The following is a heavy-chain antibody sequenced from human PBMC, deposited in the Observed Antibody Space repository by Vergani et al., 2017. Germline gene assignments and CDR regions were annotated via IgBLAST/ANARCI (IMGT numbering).Heavy chain of an antibody. CDR2: ISGSGGST. Sequence: EVQLLESGGGLVQPGGSLRLSCAASGFTFSSYAMSWVRQAPGKGLEWVSAISGSGGSTYYADSVKGRFTISRDNSKNTLYLQMNSLRAEDTAVYYCAKVAPQDYYDSSGYPLFDYWGQGTLVTVSS. CDR3: AKVAPQDYYDSSGYPLFDY. CDR1: GFTFSSYA. V-gene: IGHV3-23*01. D-gene: IGHD3-22*01. J-gene: IGHJ4*02.